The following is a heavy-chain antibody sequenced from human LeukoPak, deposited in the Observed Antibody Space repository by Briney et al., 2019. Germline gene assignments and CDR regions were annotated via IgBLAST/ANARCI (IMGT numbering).Heavy chain of an antibody. D-gene: IGHD1-26*01. CDR2: IYYSGST. CDR1: GGSISSYY. CDR3: ARCGIRRYFDY. Sequence: PSETLSLTCTVSGGSISSYYWSWIRQPPGKGLEWIGYIYYSGSTYYNPSLKSRVTISVDTSKNQFSLKLSSVTAADTAVYYCARCGIRRYFDYWGQGTLVTVSS. V-gene: IGHV4-59*08. J-gene: IGHJ4*02.